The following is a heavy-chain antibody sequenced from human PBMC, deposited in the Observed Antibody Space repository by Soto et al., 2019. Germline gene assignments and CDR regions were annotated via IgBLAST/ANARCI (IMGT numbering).Heavy chain of an antibody. D-gene: IGHD1-20*01. Sequence: QVQLVESGGGVVQPGRSLRLSCAASGFTFSSSGMHWVRQAPGKGLEWVAVISYDGSNKFYADSVKGRFTISRDNFRNTLYLQMNSLRAEDTAVYYCAKEVHSWNYFDYWGQGTLVTVSS. J-gene: IGHJ4*02. CDR1: GFTFSSSG. V-gene: IGHV3-30*18. CDR3: AKEVHSWNYFDY. CDR2: ISYDGSNK.